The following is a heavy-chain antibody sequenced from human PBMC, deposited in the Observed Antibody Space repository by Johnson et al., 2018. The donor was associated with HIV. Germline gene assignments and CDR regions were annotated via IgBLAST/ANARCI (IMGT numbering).Heavy chain of an antibody. J-gene: IGHJ3*02. CDR1: GFTFSSYA. CDR3: ARLYCSSTSCYEGGGDAFDI. CDR2: ISYDGSNK. D-gene: IGHD2-2*01. V-gene: IGHV3-30-3*01. Sequence: QVQLVESGGGVVRPGRSLRLSCAASGFTFSSYAMHWVRQAPGKGLEWVAVISYDGSNKYYADSVKGRFTISRNNSKNTLYLQMNSLRAEDTALYYCARLYCSSTSCYEGGGDAFDIWGQGTMVTVSS.